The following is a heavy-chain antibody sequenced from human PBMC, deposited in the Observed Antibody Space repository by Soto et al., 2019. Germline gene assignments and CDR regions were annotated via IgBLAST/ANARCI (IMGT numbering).Heavy chain of an antibody. Sequence: ASVKVSCKASGYTFTSYYMHWVRQAPGQGLEWMGIINPSGGSTSYAQKFQGRVTMTRDTSTSTVYMELSSLRSEDTAVYYCAGGDSSSWYDYYGMDVWGQGTTGTVSS. J-gene: IGHJ6*02. V-gene: IGHV1-46*01. D-gene: IGHD6-13*01. CDR1: GYTFTSYY. CDR3: AGGDSSSWYDYYGMDV. CDR2: INPSGGST.